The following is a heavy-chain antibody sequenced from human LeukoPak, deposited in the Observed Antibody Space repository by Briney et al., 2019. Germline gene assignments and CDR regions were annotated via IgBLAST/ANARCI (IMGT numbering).Heavy chain of an antibody. V-gene: IGHV3-21*01. J-gene: IGHJ4*02. Sequence: GGSLRLSCAASGFTFSSCGFNWVRQAPGKGLEWVSSIGPTGTDRYYADTVRGRFTISRDNAKNSMYLQMDSLRDEDTAVYYCATETIGRHYDYWGQGTLLTVSS. CDR1: GFTFSSCG. D-gene: IGHD1-14*01. CDR3: ATETIGRHYDY. CDR2: IGPTGTDR.